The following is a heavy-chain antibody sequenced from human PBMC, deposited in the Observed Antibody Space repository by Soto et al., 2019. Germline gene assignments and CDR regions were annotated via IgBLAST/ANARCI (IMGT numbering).Heavy chain of an antibody. CDR3: ARGRITMVRGVSIDWFDP. V-gene: IGHV4-59*01. Sequence: SETLSLTCTVSGGSISSYYWSWIRQPPGKGLEWIGYIYYSGSTNYNPSLKSRVTISVDTSKNQFSLKLSSVTAADTAVYYCARGRITMVRGVSIDWFDPWGQGTLVTVSS. CDR1: GGSISSYY. J-gene: IGHJ5*02. D-gene: IGHD3-10*01. CDR2: IYYSGST.